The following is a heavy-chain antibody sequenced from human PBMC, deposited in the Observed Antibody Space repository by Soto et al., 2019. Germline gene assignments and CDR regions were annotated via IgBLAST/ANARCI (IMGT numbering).Heavy chain of an antibody. CDR2: ISYSGRT. J-gene: IGHJ4*02. D-gene: IGHD4-17*01. CDR1: GCSISSYY. V-gene: IGHV4-59*08. CDR3: ARRYGYYFDH. Sequence: PSETVSLTCTFSGCSISSYYGSGIRQPPGKALELIGYISYSGRTNYTPSPKSRVTISVDTSKNQLSLKLSSVTAADTAVYYCARRYGYYFDHWGQGTLVTVS.